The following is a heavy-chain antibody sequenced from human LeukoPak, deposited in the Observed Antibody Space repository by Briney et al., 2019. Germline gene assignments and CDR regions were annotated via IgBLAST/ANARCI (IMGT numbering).Heavy chain of an antibody. D-gene: IGHD6-6*01. V-gene: IGHV1-8*01. CDR1: GYTFTSYD. CDR2: MNPNSGNT. CDR3: ARGGYSSSSRAIYYYYYYMDV. Sequence: ASVKVSCKASGYTFTSYDINWVRQATGQGLEWMGWMNPNSGNTGYAQKFQGRVTMTRNTSISTAYMELSSLRSEDTAVYYCARGGYSSSSRAIYYYYYYMDVWGKGTTVTVSS. J-gene: IGHJ6*03.